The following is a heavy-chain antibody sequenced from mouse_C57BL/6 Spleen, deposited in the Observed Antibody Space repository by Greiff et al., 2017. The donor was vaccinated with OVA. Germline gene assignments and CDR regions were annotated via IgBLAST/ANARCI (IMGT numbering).Heavy chain of an antibody. Sequence: VQLQQSGAELVRPGASVTLSCKASGYTFTDYEMHWVKQTTVHGLEWIGAIDPETGGTAYNQKFKGKAILTADKSSSTAYMELRSLTSEDSAVYYCSRGEDYGSSSYYFDYWGQGTTLTVSS. CDR1: GYTFTDYE. CDR3: SRGEDYGSSSYYFDY. D-gene: IGHD1-1*01. J-gene: IGHJ2*01. V-gene: IGHV1-15*01. CDR2: IDPETGGT.